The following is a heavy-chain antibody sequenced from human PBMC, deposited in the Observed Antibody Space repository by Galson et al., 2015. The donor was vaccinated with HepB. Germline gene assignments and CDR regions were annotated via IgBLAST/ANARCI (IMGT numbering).Heavy chain of an antibody. V-gene: IGHV3-48*01. CDR1: GFTFSSYS. J-gene: IGHJ4*02. Sequence: SLRLSCAASGFTFSSYSMNWVRQAPGKGLEWVSYISSSSSTIYYADSVKGRFTISRDNAKNSLYLQMNSLRAEDTAVYYCARDVLDSSGYYVTDYWGQGTLVTVSS. CDR3: ARDVLDSSGYYVTDY. D-gene: IGHD3-22*01. CDR2: ISSSSSTI.